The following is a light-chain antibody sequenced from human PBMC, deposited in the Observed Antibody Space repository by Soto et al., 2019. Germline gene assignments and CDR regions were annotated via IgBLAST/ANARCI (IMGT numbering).Light chain of an antibody. Sequence: QSALAQPASVSGSPGQSITISCTGTRSDVGSYNLVSWYQQHPGKAPKLMIYEGSKRPSGVSNRFSGSKSGNTASLTISGLQAEDEADYYCCSYAGSISRVFGTGTKVTVL. CDR1: RSDVGSYNL. J-gene: IGLJ1*01. CDR2: EGS. V-gene: IGLV2-23*01. CDR3: CSYAGSISRV.